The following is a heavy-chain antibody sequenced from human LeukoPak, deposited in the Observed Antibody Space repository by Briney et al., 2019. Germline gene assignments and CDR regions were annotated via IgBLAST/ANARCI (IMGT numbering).Heavy chain of an antibody. V-gene: IGHV1-69*04. CDR2: IIPILGIA. Sequence: ASVKVSCKASGATFSSYAISWVRQGPGQGLEWMGRIIPILGIANYAQKFQGRVTITADKSTSAAYMELSSLRSEDTAVDYCARDGRSGYDYNPNGFDPWGQGTLVTVSS. CDR3: ARDGRSGYDYNPNGFDP. CDR1: GATFSSYA. J-gene: IGHJ5*02. D-gene: IGHD5-12*01.